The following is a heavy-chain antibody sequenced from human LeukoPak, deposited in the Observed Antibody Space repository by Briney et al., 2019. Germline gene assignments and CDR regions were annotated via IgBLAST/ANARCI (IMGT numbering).Heavy chain of an antibody. Sequence: ASVKVSCKAYGYTFTGFYIHWIRQAPGQGLEWMGWINPKSGDTNYAQKFLGRVTVTRDTSVSTAYMELSRLKSDDTAVYYCARGIEEYWGQGTLGTGSS. V-gene: IGHV1-2*02. CDR1: GYTFTGFY. CDR3: ARGIEEY. J-gene: IGHJ4*02. CDR2: INPKSGDT. D-gene: IGHD2/OR15-2a*01.